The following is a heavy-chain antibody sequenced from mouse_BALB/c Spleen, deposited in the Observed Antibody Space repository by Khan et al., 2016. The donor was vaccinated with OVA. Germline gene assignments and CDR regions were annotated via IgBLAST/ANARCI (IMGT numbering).Heavy chain of an antibody. CDR1: GYSFTLYY. CDR3: ERGYDFFAS. Sequence: EVQLQQSGPDLVKPGASVKISCKASGYSFTLYYMSWVKQSHGKSLEWIGRVNPNTDNINYNQEFKGKAILTVDKSSNTAYMELRSLTSEDSAVSYCERGYDFFASWGQGTLVTVAA. CDR2: VNPNTDNI. D-gene: IGHD2-14*01. V-gene: IGHV1-26*01. J-gene: IGHJ3*01.